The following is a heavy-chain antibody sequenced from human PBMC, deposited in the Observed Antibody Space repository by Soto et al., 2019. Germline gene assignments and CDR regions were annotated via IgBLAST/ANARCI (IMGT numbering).Heavy chain of an antibody. Sequence: SSVKVSCKASGYTFTGYYMHWVRQAPGQGLEWMGWINPNSGGTNYAQKFQGRVTMTRDTSISTAYMELSRLRSDDTAVYYCARDQIQDYDILTGPYGMAVWGQGTTVTVSS. V-gene: IGHV1-2*02. J-gene: IGHJ6*02. CDR3: ARDQIQDYDILTGPYGMAV. CDR1: GYTFTGYY. D-gene: IGHD3-9*01. CDR2: INPNSGGT.